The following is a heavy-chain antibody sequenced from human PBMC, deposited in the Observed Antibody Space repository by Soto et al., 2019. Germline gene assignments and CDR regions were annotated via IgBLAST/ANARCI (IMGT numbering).Heavy chain of an antibody. Sequence: SETLSLTCTVSGGSISSYYWSWTRQPPGKGLEWIGYIYYSGSTNYNPSLKSRVTISVDTSKNQFSLKLSSVTAADTAVYYCARDLRGYSGYGTLDYWGQGTLVTVSS. J-gene: IGHJ4*02. CDR3: ARDLRGYSGYGTLDY. CDR1: GGSISSYY. CDR2: IYYSGST. D-gene: IGHD5-12*01. V-gene: IGHV4-59*01.